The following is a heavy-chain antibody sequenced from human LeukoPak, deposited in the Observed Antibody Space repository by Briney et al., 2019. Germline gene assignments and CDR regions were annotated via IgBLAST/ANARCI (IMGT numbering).Heavy chain of an antibody. Sequence: GGSLRLSCAASGFTFSSYSMNWVRQAPGKGLEWVSSISSSSSYIYYADSVKGRFTISRDNAKNSLYLQMNSLRAEDTAVCYCARAPSTAYYYDSSGWVYYFDYWGQGTLVTVSS. J-gene: IGHJ4*02. V-gene: IGHV3-21*01. D-gene: IGHD3-22*01. CDR1: GFTFSSYS. CDR3: ARAPSTAYYYDSSGWVYYFDY. CDR2: ISSSSSYI.